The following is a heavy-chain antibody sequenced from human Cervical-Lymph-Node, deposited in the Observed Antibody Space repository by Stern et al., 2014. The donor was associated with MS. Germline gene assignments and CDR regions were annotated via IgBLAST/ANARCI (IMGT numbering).Heavy chain of an antibody. CDR1: GGTFSSYG. J-gene: IGHJ6*02. CDR3: ARDGDFGSNYGMDV. Sequence: VQLVESGAELKTPGSSVKVSCKASGGTFSSYGIRWVRQAPGQGLEWMGGLIPLFGTTNYARRFQGRVTITADISTSTAYMELSSLRSEDTAVYYCARDGDFGSNYGMDVWGQGTTVTVSS. D-gene: IGHD2-21*02. V-gene: IGHV1-69*06. CDR2: LIPLFGTT.